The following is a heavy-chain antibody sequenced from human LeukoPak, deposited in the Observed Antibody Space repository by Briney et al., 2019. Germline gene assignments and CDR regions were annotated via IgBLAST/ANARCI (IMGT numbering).Heavy chain of an antibody. CDR3: AKGSYCNGISCPFDP. J-gene: IGHJ5*02. V-gene: IGHV3-23*01. CDR1: GFTFSSYA. CDR2: ISGSGGST. D-gene: IGHD2-2*01. Sequence: HTGGSLRLSCAASGFTFSSYAMSWVRQAPGKGLEWVSAISGSGGSTYYADSVKGRFTISRDNSKNTLYLQMNSLRAEDTAVYYCAKGSYCNGISCPFDPWGQGTLVTVSS.